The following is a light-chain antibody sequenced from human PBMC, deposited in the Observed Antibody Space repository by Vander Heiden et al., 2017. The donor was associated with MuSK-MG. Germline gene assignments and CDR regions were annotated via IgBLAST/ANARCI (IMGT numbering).Light chain of an antibody. V-gene: IGLV4-69*01. CDR1: GGAPTNA. CDR2: IYSDGSH. CDR3: QTWGPGFGV. J-gene: IGLJ3*02. Sequence: QPVLTQSPSASASLGASVKLTCTLRGGAPTNAIAWHQQQPERGPRYLMKIYSDGSHTKGDDIPDRFSGSNSGAEYYLTISSLQSDDEADYYCQTWGPGFGVFGGGTKLTVL.